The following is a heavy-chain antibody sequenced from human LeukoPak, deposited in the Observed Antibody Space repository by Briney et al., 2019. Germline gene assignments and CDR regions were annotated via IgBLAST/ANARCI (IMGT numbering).Heavy chain of an antibody. V-gene: IGHV4-30-2*01. D-gene: IGHD3-22*01. CDR1: GGSISSGGYS. J-gene: IGHJ5*02. CDR3: ARGGMDGDYYDSSGLSWFDP. Sequence: PSETLSLTCAVSGGSISSGGYSWSWILQPPGKGLEWIGYIYHSGSTYYNPSLKSRVTISVDRSKNQFSLKLSSVTAADTAVYYCARGGMDGDYYDSSGLSWFDPWGQGTLVTVSS. CDR2: IYHSGST.